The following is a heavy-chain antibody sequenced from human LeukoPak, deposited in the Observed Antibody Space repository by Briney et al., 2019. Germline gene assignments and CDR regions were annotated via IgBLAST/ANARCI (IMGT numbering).Heavy chain of an antibody. CDR2: MNPYTGDR. CDR1: GYSFTTYH. CDR3: ARTTSFTASGYDC. J-gene: IGHJ4*02. D-gene: IGHD6-25*01. V-gene: IGHV1-8*03. Sequence: GASVKVSYKTSGYSFTTYHINWVRQASGQGLEWLGWMNPYTGDRGYAQRFQGRLSITSDTSISTAYMELGSLKSDDTAVYFCARTTSFTASGYDCWGQGTLVTVSS.